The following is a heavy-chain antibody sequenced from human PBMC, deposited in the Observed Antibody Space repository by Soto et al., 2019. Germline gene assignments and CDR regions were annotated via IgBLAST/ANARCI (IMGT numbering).Heavy chain of an antibody. CDR1: GGSISSGGYY. Sequence: SETLSLTCTVSGGSISSGGYYWSWIRQHPGKGLEWIGYIYYSGSTYYNPSLKSRVTISVDTSKNQLSLKLSSVTAADTAVYFCARANDRYDAFDIWGQGTMVTVSS. D-gene: IGHD1-1*01. J-gene: IGHJ3*02. V-gene: IGHV4-31*03. CDR3: ARANDRYDAFDI. CDR2: IYYSGST.